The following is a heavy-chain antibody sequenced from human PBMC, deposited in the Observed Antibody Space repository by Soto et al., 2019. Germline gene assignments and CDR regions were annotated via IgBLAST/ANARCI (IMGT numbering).Heavy chain of an antibody. CDR2: ISYDGSNK. D-gene: IGHD3-22*01. J-gene: IGHJ4*02. V-gene: IGHV3-30*18. CDR3: AKVTGDSSGYYHPFDY. Sequence: PGGSLRLSCAASRFTFSSYGMHWVRQAPGKGLEWVAVISYDGSNKYYADSVKGRFTISRDNSKNTLYLQMNSLRAEDTAVYYCAKVTGDSSGYYHPFDYWGQGALVTVSS. CDR1: RFTFSSYG.